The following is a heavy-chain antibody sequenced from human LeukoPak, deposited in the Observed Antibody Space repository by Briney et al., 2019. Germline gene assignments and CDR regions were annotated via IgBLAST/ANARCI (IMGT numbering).Heavy chain of an antibody. CDR2: ISGGGGGT. J-gene: IGHJ1*01. CDR1: GFTFHTYA. D-gene: IGHD2-21*02. CDR3: AQVRGVGTHIWLLPWDL. V-gene: IGHV3-23*01. Sequence: GGSLGLSCAASGFTFHTYAMSGVRQTPGKGLELGSSISGGGGGTYYAHSVKGRFTISRDNANNTLYLQMNGLTAADTAFYYCAQVRGVGTHIWLLPWDLWGQGTLVTVSS.